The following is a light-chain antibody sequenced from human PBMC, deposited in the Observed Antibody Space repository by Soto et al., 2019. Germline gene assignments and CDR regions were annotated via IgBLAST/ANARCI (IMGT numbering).Light chain of an antibody. V-gene: IGKV1-8*01. Sequence: AIRMTQPPSSLSAPTGDRVTIACRASQDIGSVLAWYQQKAGKAPKLLIYVASALQTGVPSRFSGSGSGTDFTLTISRLQSEDSATYYCQQYYSYPRTFGQGTKVDIK. CDR1: QDIGSV. CDR3: QQYYSYPRT. J-gene: IGKJ1*01. CDR2: VAS.